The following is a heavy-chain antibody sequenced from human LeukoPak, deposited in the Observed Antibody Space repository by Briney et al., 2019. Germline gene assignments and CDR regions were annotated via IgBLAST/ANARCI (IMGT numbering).Heavy chain of an antibody. D-gene: IGHD1-7*01. CDR2: IYSGGST. CDR3: ARAWNYLHLFDY. CDR1: GFTVSSNY. V-gene: IGHV3-53*01. Sequence: GGSLRLSCAASGFTVSSNYMSWVRQAPGKGLEWVSVIYSGGSTYYADSVKGRFTISRDNSKNTLYLQMNSLRAEDTAVYYCARAWNYLHLFDYWGQGTLVTVSS. J-gene: IGHJ4*02.